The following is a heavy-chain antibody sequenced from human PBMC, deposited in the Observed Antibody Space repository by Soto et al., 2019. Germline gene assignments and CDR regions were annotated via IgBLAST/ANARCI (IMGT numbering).Heavy chain of an antibody. CDR2: VYESGVT. V-gene: IGHV4-59*01. CDR1: GGSIRNYY. CDR3: ARESFYDSGGFHGFDY. D-gene: IGHD3-22*01. J-gene: IGHJ4*02. Sequence: PSETLSLTCTVSGGSIRNYYWSWIRQPPGEGLEWIGSVYESGVTNYNPSLESRVTISIDTSKNQFSLKLSSVTAADTAVYYCARESFYDSGGFHGFDYWGQGTLVTVSS.